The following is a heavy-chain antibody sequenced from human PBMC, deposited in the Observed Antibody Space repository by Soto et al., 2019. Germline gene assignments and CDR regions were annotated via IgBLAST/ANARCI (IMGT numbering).Heavy chain of an antibody. J-gene: IGHJ3*02. CDR3: ARLGGVPTRPPSFDI. CDR1: GGSISSYY. D-gene: IGHD6-6*01. CDR2: IYYSGNT. V-gene: IGHV4-59*08. Sequence: QVQLQESGPGLVKPSETLSLTCNVSGGSISSYYWSWIRQPPGQGLDWLGYIYYSGNTIYNPSLKRRITMSLDTSKTQFSLTLSSVTAADTAVYYCARLGGVPTRPPSFDIWGRGTMVTVSS.